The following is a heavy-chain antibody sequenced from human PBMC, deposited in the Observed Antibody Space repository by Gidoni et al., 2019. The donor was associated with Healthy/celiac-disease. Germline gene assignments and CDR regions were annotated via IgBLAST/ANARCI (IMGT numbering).Heavy chain of an antibody. Sequence: EVQLVESGGGLIQPGGSLSLSCAASGFTVSSNYMSWVRQAPGKGLEWVSVIYSGGSTYYADSVKGRFTISRDNSKNTLYLQMNSLRAEDTAVYYCARGTHYYGSGSLYPHAFDIWGQGTMVTVSS. CDR3: ARGTHYYGSGSLYPHAFDI. D-gene: IGHD3-10*01. CDR1: GFTVSSNY. J-gene: IGHJ3*02. CDR2: IYSGGST. V-gene: IGHV3-53*01.